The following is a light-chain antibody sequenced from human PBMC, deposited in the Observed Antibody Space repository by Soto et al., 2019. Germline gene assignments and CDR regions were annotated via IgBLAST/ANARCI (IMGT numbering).Light chain of an antibody. V-gene: IGLV1-44*01. CDR1: SSNIGSNT. J-gene: IGLJ2*01. Sequence: QSVLSQPPSASGTPGQTVTISCSGSSSNIGSNTVNWYQQFPGTAPKLLIYSDDQRPSGVPDRFSGSKSGTSASLAISGLQSADEADYYCAAWDDSPNGHLVFGGGTKLTVL. CDR3: AAWDDSPNGHLV. CDR2: SDD.